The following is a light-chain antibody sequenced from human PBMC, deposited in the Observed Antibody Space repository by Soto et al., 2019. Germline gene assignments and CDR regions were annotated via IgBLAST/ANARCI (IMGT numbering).Light chain of an antibody. CDR2: EVT. J-gene: IGLJ1*01. V-gene: IGLV2-14*01. Sequence: QSALTQPASVSGSPGQSITISCTGTSSDVGGYNYVSWYQQHPGKAPKLMIYEVTNRPSGVSNRFSGSKSGNTASLTISGLXXXXXADYYCSSYTSSSSYVFGTGTKL. CDR1: SSDVGGYNY. CDR3: SSYTSSSSYV.